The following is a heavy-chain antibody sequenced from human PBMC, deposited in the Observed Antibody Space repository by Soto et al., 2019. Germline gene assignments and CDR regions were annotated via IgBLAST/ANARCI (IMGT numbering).Heavy chain of an antibody. CDR2: INYSGST. CDR3: ARGPSGDKVDS. Sequence: SETLSLTCTVSGASISSSYYYWGWIRQPPGKGLEWIGSINYSGSTYYNPSLKSRVTISVDTSKNQLSLTLSSVSAADTAVYYCARGPSGDKVDSWGQGTLVTVSS. J-gene: IGHJ4*02. CDR1: GASISSSYYY. D-gene: IGHD7-27*01. V-gene: IGHV4-39*01.